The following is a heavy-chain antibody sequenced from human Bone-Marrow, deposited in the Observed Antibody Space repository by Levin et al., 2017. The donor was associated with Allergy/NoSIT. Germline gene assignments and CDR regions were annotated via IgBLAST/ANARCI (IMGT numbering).Heavy chain of an antibody. CDR2: ISYDGSNK. D-gene: IGHD6-13*01. CDR3: ATTKRTGIAAAGVDY. Sequence: GESLKISCAASRFTFSNFGMHWVRQAPGKGLEWVAVISYDGSNKYYADSVKGRFSISRDNSKNTLSLQMNSLRAEDTAVYYCATTKRTGIAAAGVDYWGQGTLVTVSS. V-gene: IGHV3-30*03. J-gene: IGHJ4*02. CDR1: RFTFSNFG.